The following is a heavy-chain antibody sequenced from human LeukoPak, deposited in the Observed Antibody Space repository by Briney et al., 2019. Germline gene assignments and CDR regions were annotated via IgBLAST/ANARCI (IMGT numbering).Heavy chain of an antibody. CDR3: AKSALPSKVVPAAIRFDY. CDR1: GFTFSSYA. Sequence: GGSLRLSCAASGFTFSSYAMSWVRQAPGKGLKWVSAISGSGGSTYYAESVKGRFTISRDNSKNTLYLQMNSLRAEDTAVYYCAKSALPSKVVPAAIRFDYWGQGTLVTVSS. J-gene: IGHJ4*02. D-gene: IGHD2-2*01. CDR2: ISGSGGST. V-gene: IGHV3-23*01.